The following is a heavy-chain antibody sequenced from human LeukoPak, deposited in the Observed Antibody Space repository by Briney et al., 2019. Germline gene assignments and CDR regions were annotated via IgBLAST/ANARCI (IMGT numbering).Heavy chain of an antibody. J-gene: IGHJ3*02. D-gene: IGHD5-18*01. V-gene: IGHV4-4*07. Sequence: SETLSLTCTVSGGSISSYYWSWIRQPAGKGLEWIGRIYTSGSTNYNPSLKSRVTMSVDTSKNQFSLKLSSVTAADTAVYYCARDFRRYSYGYGGCYAFDIWGQGTMVIVSS. CDR3: ARDFRRYSYGYGGCYAFDI. CDR1: GGSISSYY. CDR2: IYTSGST.